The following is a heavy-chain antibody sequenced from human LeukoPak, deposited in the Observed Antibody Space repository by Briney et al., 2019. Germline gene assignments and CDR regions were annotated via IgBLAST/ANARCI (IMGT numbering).Heavy chain of an antibody. CDR3: ALVATGGDYYYGMDV. J-gene: IGHJ6*02. CDR2: FDPEDGEA. Sequence: ASVKVSCKVSGYTLTELSMHWVRQAPGKGLEWMGGFDPEDGEAIYAQKFQGRVTMAEDTSTDTAYMELSSLRSEDTAVYYCALVATGGDYYYGMDVWGQGTTVTVSS. V-gene: IGHV1-24*01. D-gene: IGHD5-12*01. CDR1: GYTLTELS.